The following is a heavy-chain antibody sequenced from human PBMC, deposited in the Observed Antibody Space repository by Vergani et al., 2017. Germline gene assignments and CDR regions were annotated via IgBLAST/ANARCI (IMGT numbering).Heavy chain of an antibody. CDR2: IQFDGINQ. V-gene: IGHV3-30*02. J-gene: IGHJ4*02. CDR1: GFTLSNYD. Sequence: QVQLVESGGGVVQRGGSLRLSCATSGFTLSNYDMQWIRQGPGKGLEFVAFIQFDGINQYYADSVKGRFTLSRDFSKNTLYLQMTSLRTDDTATYYCAKHFRGWGIDYWGQGTQVIVSS. D-gene: IGHD3-16*01. CDR3: AKHFRGWGIDY.